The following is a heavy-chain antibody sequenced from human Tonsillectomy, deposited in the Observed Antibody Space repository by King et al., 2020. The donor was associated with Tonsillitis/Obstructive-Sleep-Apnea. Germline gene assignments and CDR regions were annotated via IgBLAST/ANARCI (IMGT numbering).Heavy chain of an antibody. J-gene: IGHJ4*02. Sequence: QLQESGPGLVKPSETLTLTCTVSGGSIRSSSNYWGWIRQPPGKGLEWIGSIYYSGSTYYRPSLKSRVTISADTSKNQFSLKLSSVTAADTAVYYCARHDGPYCGGDCYFGTHYWGQGTLVTVSS. CDR1: GGSIRSSSNY. CDR2: IYYSGST. V-gene: IGHV4-39*01. D-gene: IGHD2-21*02. CDR3: ARHDGPYCGGDCYFGTHY.